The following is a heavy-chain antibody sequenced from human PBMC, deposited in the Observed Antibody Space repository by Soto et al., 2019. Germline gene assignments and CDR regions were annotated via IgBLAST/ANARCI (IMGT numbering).Heavy chain of an antibody. V-gene: IGHV1-69*13. CDR3: ARVTISGSPYYYYGMDV. CDR1: GGTFSSYA. Sequence: SVKVSCKASGGTFSSYAISWVRQAPGQGLEWMGGIIPIFGTANYAQKFQGRVTITADESTSTAYMELSSLRSEDTAVYYCARVTISGSPYYYYGMDVWGQGTTVTVSS. CDR2: IIPIFGTA. D-gene: IGHD1-20*01. J-gene: IGHJ6*02.